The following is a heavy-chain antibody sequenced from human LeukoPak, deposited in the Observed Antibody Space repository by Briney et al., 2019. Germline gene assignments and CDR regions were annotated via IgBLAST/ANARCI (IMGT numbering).Heavy chain of an antibody. V-gene: IGHV3-43D*03. D-gene: IGHD6-13*01. CDR2: ISWQGGST. CDR3: AKGTSSWHEFDS. J-gene: IGHJ4*02. CDR1: GFTFDDYA. Sequence: AGGSLRLSCAASGFTFDDYAMHWVRQAPGRGLEWVSLISWQGGSTYYADSVKGRFTISRDNSKNYLYLQMNSLRAEDTALYYCAKGTSSWHEFDSWGQGTLVTVSS.